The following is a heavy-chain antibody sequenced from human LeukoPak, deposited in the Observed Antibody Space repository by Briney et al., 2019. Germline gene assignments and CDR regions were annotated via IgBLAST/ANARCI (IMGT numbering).Heavy chain of an antibody. CDR1: GFTFSSYG. D-gene: IGHD2-2*01. CDR2: IRYDGSNK. Sequence: GGSLRLSCAASGFTFSSYGMHWVRQAPGKGLEWVAFIRYDGSNKYYADSVKGRFTISRDNSKNTLYLQMNSLRAEDTAVYYCAQDSEDIVVVPAAMDLPDYWGQGTLVTVSS. CDR3: AQDSEDIVVVPAAMDLPDY. V-gene: IGHV3-30*02. J-gene: IGHJ4*02.